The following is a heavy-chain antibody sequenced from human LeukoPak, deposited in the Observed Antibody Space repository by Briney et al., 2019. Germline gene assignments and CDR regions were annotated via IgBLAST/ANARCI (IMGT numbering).Heavy chain of an antibody. Sequence: PGGSLRLSCAASGFTFSSYAMTWVRQAPGKGLEWVSVISGSGGSTYYADSVKGQFTISRDNSKNTLYLQMNSLRAEDTAVYYCAKGGRDGYNYDYWGQGTLVTVSS. CDR1: GFTFSSYA. D-gene: IGHD5-24*01. CDR2: ISGSGGST. CDR3: AKGGRDGYNYDY. V-gene: IGHV3-23*01. J-gene: IGHJ4*02.